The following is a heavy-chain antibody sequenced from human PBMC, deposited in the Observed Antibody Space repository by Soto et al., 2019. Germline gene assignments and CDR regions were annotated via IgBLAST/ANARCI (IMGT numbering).Heavy chain of an antibody. CDR3: ARPYGDYVFCAFDI. J-gene: IGHJ3*02. CDR2: INHSGST. V-gene: IGHV4-39*07. Sequence: SETLSLTCTVSGGSISGSLYYWGWIRQPPGKGLEWIGEINHSGSTNYNPSLKSRVTISVDTSKNQFSLKLSSVTAADTAVYYCARPYGDYVFCAFDIWGQGTMVTVSS. CDR1: GGSISGSLYY. D-gene: IGHD4-17*01.